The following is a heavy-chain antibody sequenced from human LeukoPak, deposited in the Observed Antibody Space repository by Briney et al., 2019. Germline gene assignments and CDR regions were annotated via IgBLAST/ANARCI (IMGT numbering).Heavy chain of an antibody. V-gene: IGHV3-30*04. CDR1: GFTFSRYA. J-gene: IGHJ4*02. CDR2: ISYDGRNT. Sequence: PGGSLRLSCAASGFTFSRYAIHWVRQAPGKGLEWVALISYDGRNTYYGDSVKGRFTIYRDSFKNTVFLQMNSLRDEDTAVYYCVRWWFDSRFDYWGQGTLVTVSS. D-gene: IGHD2-15*01. CDR3: VRWWFDSRFDY.